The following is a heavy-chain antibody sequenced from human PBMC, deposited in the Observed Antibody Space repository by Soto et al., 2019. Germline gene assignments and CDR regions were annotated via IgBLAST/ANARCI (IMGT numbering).Heavy chain of an antibody. V-gene: IGHV3-72*01. CDR3: TREQGFYGMDV. CDR2: TRNRANSYTT. CDR1: GFSFSDYY. Sequence: EVQLVESGGGLVQPGGSLRVSCAASGFSFSDYYLDWVRQAPGKGLEWVGRTRNRANSYTTEYAASVKGRFTISRDDSKSSLYLQMNSLKTDDTAVYYCTREQGFYGMDVWGQGTTVTVSS. J-gene: IGHJ6*02.